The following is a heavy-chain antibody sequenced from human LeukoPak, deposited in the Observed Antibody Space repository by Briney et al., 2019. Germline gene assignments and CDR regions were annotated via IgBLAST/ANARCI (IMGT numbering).Heavy chain of an antibody. Sequence: GASVKVSCKASGCTFTGYYMHWVRQAPGQGLEWMGWINPNSGGTNYAQKFQGRVTMTRDTSISTAYMELSRLRSDDTAVYYCAGEGPYYGSGSYYNVNDYWGQGTLVTVSS. CDR3: AGEGPYYGSGSYYNVNDY. V-gene: IGHV1-2*02. D-gene: IGHD3-10*01. CDR2: INPNSGGT. CDR1: GCTFTGYY. J-gene: IGHJ4*02.